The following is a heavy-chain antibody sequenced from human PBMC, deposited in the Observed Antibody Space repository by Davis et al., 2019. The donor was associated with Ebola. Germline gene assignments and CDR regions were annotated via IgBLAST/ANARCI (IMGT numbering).Heavy chain of an antibody. CDR3: ARTPMYSSSWYCWFDP. D-gene: IGHD6-13*01. V-gene: IGHV4-39*07. J-gene: IGHJ5*02. CDR1: GGSISSSSYY. CDR2: INHSGST. Sequence: SETLSLTCTVPGGSISSSSYYWGWIRQPPGKGLEWIGEINHSGSTNYNPSLKSRVTISVDTSKNQFSLKLSSVTAADTAVYYCARTPMYSSSWYCWFDPWGQGTLVTVSS.